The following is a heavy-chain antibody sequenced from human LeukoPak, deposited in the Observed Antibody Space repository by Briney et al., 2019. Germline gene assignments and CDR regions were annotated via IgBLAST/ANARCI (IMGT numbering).Heavy chain of an antibody. CDR2: IYYSGST. J-gene: IGHJ4*02. CDR1: GGSISSSSYY. CDR3: ARGVSITMVRGVIPYFDY. V-gene: IGHV4-39*07. Sequence: KPSETLSLTCTVSGGSISSSSYYWGWIRQPPGKGLEWIGSIYYSGSTYYNPSLKSRVTISVDTSKNQFSLKLSSVTAADTAVYYCARGVSITMVRGVIPYFDYWGQGTLVTVSS. D-gene: IGHD3-10*01.